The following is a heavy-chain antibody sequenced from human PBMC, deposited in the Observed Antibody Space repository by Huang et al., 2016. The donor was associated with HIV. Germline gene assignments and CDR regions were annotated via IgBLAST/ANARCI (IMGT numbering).Heavy chain of an antibody. Sequence: EVLLVQSGAELKEPGESLKISCKASGYGFSSDWIGWVRQKPGKGLEGMGIIYPRDSETKYSPSFDGQVTISADKSTRTAYLQWESLKAPDTAIYFCARQVDGFRSHFDFWGQGTLVSVSS. V-gene: IGHV5-51*01. D-gene: IGHD5-18*01. CDR3: ARQVDGFRSHFDF. CDR1: GYGFSSDW. CDR2: IYPRDSET. J-gene: IGHJ4*02.